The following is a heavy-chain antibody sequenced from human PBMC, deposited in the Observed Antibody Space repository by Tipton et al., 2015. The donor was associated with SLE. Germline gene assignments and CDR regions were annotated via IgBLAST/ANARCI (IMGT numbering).Heavy chain of an antibody. CDR3: ARDLGGFLAFDI. Sequence: LRLSCTGSGGSISSYYWSWIRQPPGKGLEWIGYIYYSGSTNYNPSLKSRVTISVDTSKNQFSLKLSSVTAADTAVYYCARDLGGFLAFDIWGQGTMVTVSS. CDR2: IYYSGST. V-gene: IGHV4-59*01. D-gene: IGHD2/OR15-2a*01. CDR1: GGSISSYY. J-gene: IGHJ3*02.